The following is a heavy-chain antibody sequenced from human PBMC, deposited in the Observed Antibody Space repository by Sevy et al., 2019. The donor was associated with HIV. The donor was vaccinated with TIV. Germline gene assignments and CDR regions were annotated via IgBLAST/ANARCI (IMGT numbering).Heavy chain of an antibody. D-gene: IGHD6-19*01. V-gene: IGHV4-4*07. Sequence: SETLSLTCTVSGGSISSYYWSWIRQPAGKGLEWIGRIYTSGSTNYNPSLKSRFTMSLDTSKNQFSLKLSSVTAADTAVYYCASVIAVAGRVSFDIWGQGTMVTVSS. CDR2: IYTSGST. CDR1: GGSISSYY. CDR3: ASVIAVAGRVSFDI. J-gene: IGHJ3*02.